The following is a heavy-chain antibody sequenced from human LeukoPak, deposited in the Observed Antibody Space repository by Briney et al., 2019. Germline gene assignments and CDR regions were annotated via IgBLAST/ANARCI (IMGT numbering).Heavy chain of an antibody. CDR1: GFTFSSYA. CDR3: AKGGYCSSTSCYDWDGAFDI. J-gene: IGHJ3*02. Sequence: GRSLRLSCAASGFTFSSYAMHWVRQAPGKGLEWVAVISYDGSNKYYADSVKGRFTISRDNSKNTLFLQMNSLRAEDTALYYCAKGGYCSSTSCYDWDGAFDIWGQGTMVTVSS. V-gene: IGHV3-30-3*01. CDR2: ISYDGSNK. D-gene: IGHD2-2*03.